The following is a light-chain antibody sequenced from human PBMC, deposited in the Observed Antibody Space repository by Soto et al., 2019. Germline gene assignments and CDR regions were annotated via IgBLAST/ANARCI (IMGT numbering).Light chain of an antibody. CDR2: DAS. CDR1: QSVINS. V-gene: IGKV3-11*01. Sequence: VLTQSPATLSLSPGERATLSCRASQSVINSLAWYQQKPGQPPRLLVYDASQRATGIPARFSGSGSGTDFTLNISSLEPEDFAVYYCQQREHWVTFGGGTKVDIK. CDR3: QQREHWVT. J-gene: IGKJ4*01.